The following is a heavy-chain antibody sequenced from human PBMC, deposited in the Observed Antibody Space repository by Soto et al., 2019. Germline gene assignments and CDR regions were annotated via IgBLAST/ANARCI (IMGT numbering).Heavy chain of an antibody. Sequence: DLEWIGYIYHSGSTYYNPSLKSRVTISVDRSKNQFSLKLSSVTAADTAVYYCAREGNSSGYYDYWGQGTLVTVSS. CDR3: AREGNSSGYYDY. CDR2: IYHSGST. V-gene: IGHV4-30-2*01. D-gene: IGHD3-22*01. J-gene: IGHJ4*02.